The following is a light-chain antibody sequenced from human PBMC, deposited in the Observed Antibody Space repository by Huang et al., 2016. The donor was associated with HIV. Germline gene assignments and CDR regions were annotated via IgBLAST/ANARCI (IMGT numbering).Light chain of an antibody. CDR1: QSLSKY. CDR2: DAS. CDR3: QQRTNWPLT. Sequence: EIVLTQSPATLSLSPGERATLSCRASQSLSKYLAWYQQKPGQAPSLLIDDASNMATGIPARFSGSGSGTDFTLTISNLEPEDSAVYYCQQRTNWPLTFGGGTKVEI. J-gene: IGKJ4*01. V-gene: IGKV3-11*01.